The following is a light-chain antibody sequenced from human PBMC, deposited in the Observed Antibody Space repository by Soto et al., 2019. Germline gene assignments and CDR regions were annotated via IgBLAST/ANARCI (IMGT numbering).Light chain of an antibody. CDR1: QSVSSSD. J-gene: IGKJ2*01. CDR3: QQYGSSPPYT. Sequence: EIVLTQSPGTLSLSPGERATLSCRASQSVSSSDLAWYQQKPGQAPRLLIYCASSRATGIPDRFSGSGSGTDFTLTISRLEPEDFAVYYCQQYGSSPPYTFGQGTKLEIK. CDR2: CAS. V-gene: IGKV3-20*01.